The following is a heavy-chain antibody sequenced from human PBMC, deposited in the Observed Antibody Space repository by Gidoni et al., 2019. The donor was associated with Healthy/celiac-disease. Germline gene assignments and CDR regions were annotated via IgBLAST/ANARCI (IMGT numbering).Heavy chain of an antibody. Sequence: QVTLKESGPVLVKPTETLTLTCTVSGFSLSNARMGVSWIRQPPGKALEWLAHIFSNDEKSYSTSLKSRLTISKDTSKSQVVLTMTNMDPVDTATYYCARIPYDSSPWGYYYYGMDVWGQGTTVTVSS. V-gene: IGHV2-26*01. CDR1: GFSLSNARMG. J-gene: IGHJ6*02. CDR2: IFSNDEK. CDR3: ARIPYDSSPWGYYYYGMDV. D-gene: IGHD3-22*01.